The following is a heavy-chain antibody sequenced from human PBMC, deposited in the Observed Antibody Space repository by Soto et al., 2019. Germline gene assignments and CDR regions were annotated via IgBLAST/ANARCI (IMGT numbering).Heavy chain of an antibody. V-gene: IGHV1-2*06. CDR1: GYRFTAYY. CDR3: ARDGNFAFLGYSFAFDF. J-gene: IGHJ4*02. D-gene: IGHD5-18*01. Sequence: VQLVQSGAEVKKPGASVRVSCEASGYRFTAYYIHWVRQAPGQGLEWMGRMNLDTGGTTYAQKFQGRVNMTRDTSISTSYMEVSSLKSDDTAMYYCARDGNFAFLGYSFAFDFWGQGTLVTVSS. CDR2: MNLDTGGT.